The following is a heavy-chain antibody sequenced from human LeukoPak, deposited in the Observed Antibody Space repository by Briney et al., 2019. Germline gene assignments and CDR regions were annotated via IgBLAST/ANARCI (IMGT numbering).Heavy chain of an antibody. V-gene: IGHV1-2*03. CDR1: GYTFTSYG. D-gene: IGHD1-26*01. CDR3: ARAHRGSYSVVPVS. Sequence: LGASVKVSCKASGYTFTSYGISWVRQAPGQGLEWMGWINPNSGGTNYAQKFQGRVTMTRDTSISTAYMELSRLRSDDTAVYYCARAHRGSYSVVPVSWGQGTLVTVSS. CDR2: INPNSGGT. J-gene: IGHJ4*02.